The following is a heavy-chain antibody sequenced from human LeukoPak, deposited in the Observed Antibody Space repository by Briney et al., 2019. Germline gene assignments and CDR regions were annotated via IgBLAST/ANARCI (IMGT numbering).Heavy chain of an antibody. D-gene: IGHD3-3*01. V-gene: IGHV3-7*01. Sequence: GGSLRLSCATSGFTFSTYWMTWVRQAPGKGLEWVANINRDGSDKNYVDSVKGRFTISRDNAKNSLYLQMNSLRAEDTAVYYCASARGDFWSGYQPYYYYMDVWGKGTTVTVSS. J-gene: IGHJ6*03. CDR3: ASARGDFWSGYQPYYYYMDV. CDR1: GFTFSTYW. CDR2: INRDGSDK.